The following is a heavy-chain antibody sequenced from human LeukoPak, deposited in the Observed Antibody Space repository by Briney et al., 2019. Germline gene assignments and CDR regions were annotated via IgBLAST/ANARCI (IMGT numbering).Heavy chain of an antibody. Sequence: GGSLRLTCAASGFTFTNYAMHWVRQAPGKGLEWVAIISYDGSSRYYADSVKGRFTISRDNSKNTLYLLMNSLRAEDTAVYYCARDRGYCSGIACYPTYYFDYWGQGTLVTVSS. J-gene: IGHJ4*02. CDR3: ARDRGYCSGIACYPTYYFDY. D-gene: IGHD2-15*01. V-gene: IGHV3-30*04. CDR2: ISYDGSSR. CDR1: GFTFTNYA.